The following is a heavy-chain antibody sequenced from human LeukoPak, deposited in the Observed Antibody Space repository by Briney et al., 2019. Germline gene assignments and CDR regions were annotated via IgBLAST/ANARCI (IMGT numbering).Heavy chain of an antibody. CDR3: ARVGDHYHWNFDL. CDR1: GFTVGTKY. J-gene: IGHJ2*01. Sequence: GGSLRLSCAASGFTVGTKYMNWVRQAPGKGLEWVSILYSGGDTYYADSVKGRFTISRDNSRNTLSLQTNSLRVEDTAVYYCARVGDHYHWNFDLWGRGTLVTVSS. CDR2: LYSGGDT. D-gene: IGHD3-10*01. V-gene: IGHV3-53*01.